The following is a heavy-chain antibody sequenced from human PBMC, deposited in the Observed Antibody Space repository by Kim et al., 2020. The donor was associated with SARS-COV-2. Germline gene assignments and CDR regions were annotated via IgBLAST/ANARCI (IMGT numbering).Heavy chain of an antibody. CDR3: ARDLAEWGHLYYGMDV. V-gene: IGHV3-53*01. D-gene: IGHD1-26*01. J-gene: IGHJ6*02. CDR2: IYSGGST. CDR1: GFTVSSNY. Sequence: GGSLRLSCAASGFTVSSNYMSWVRQAPGKGLEWVSVIYSGGSTYYADSVKGRFTISRDNSKNTRYLQMNSLRAEDTAVYYCARDLAEWGHLYYGMDVWGQGTTGTVSS.